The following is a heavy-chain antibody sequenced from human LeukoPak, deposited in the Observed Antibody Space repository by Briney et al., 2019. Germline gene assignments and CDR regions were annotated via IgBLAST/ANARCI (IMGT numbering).Heavy chain of an antibody. D-gene: IGHD2-2*01. CDR3: ARDSTVVVPAAIGVRYYYGMDV. Sequence: SQTLSLTCTVSGGSISGGGYYWSWIRQHPGKGLEWIGYIYYSGSTYYNPSLKSRVTISVDTSKNQFSLKLSSVTAADTAVYYCARDSTVVVPAAIGVRYYYGMDVWGQGTTVTVSS. CDR2: IYYSGST. J-gene: IGHJ6*02. V-gene: IGHV4-31*03. CDR1: GGSISGGGYY.